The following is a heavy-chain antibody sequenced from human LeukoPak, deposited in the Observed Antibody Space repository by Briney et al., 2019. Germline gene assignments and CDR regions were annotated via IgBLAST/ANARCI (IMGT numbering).Heavy chain of an antibody. D-gene: IGHD2-15*01. CDR3: ANGWSPDY. V-gene: IGHV3-23*01. J-gene: IGHJ4*02. Sequence: GGSLRLSCATSGFTLSLAWMHWVRQAPGKGLEWVSGISGSGGSTYYADSVKGRFTIFRDNSKNTLYLQMNSLRAEDTAVYHCANGWSPDYWGRETLVTVSS. CDR1: GFTLSLAW. CDR2: ISGSGGST.